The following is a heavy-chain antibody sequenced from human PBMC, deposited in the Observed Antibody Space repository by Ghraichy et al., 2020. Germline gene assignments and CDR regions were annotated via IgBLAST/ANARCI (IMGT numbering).Heavy chain of an antibody. Sequence: LLMGRKKVAVIWYDGSNKYYADSVKGRFTISRDNSKNTLYLQMNSLRAEDTAVYYCAREDIVVVPASYYYYGMDVWGQ. D-gene: IGHD2-2*01. J-gene: IGHJ6*02. CDR3: AREDIVVVPASYYYYGMDV. CDR2: IWYDGSNK. V-gene: IGHV3-33*01.